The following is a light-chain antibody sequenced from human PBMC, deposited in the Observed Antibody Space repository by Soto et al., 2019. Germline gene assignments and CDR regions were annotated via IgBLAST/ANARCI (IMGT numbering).Light chain of an antibody. CDR3: PSYDSSLSGSV. CDR2: GNS. V-gene: IGLV1-40*01. J-gene: IGLJ3*02. CDR1: SSNIGAGYD. Sequence: QPVLTQPPSVSGSPGQRVTISCTWSSSNIGAGYDVNWYQQLPGTAPKLLIYGNSNRPSGVPDRFSGSKSGTSASLAITGLQAEDEADYYCPSYDSSLSGSVFGGGTKLTV.